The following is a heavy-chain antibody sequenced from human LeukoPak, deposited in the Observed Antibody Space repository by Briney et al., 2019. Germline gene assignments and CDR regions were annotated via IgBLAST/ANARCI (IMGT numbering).Heavy chain of an antibody. CDR2: INPNSGGT. J-gene: IGHJ5*02. CDR1: GYTFTGYY. D-gene: IGHD2-2*01. CDR3: ASEVHEYQLRGWFDP. V-gene: IGHV1-2*02. Sequence: ASVKVSCKASGYTFTGYYMHWVRLAPGQGLEWMGWINPNSGGTNYAQKFQGRVTMTRDTSISTAYMELSRLRPDDTAVYYCASEVHEYQLRGWFDPWGQGTLVTVSS.